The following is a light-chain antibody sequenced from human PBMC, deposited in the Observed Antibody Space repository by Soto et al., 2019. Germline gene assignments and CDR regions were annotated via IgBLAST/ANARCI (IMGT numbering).Light chain of an antibody. CDR1: SSNLGAGSD. J-gene: IGLJ2*01. Sequence: QSVLTQPPSVSGAPGQTVTISCTGSSSNLGAGSDVHWYQHRPGTAPKLLIYGNYFRPSGVPERFSASKSGTSASLAITGLRAEDEADYYCQSYDSSLSGSVLFGGGTKLTVL. CDR2: GNY. CDR3: QSYDSSLSGSVL. V-gene: IGLV1-40*01.